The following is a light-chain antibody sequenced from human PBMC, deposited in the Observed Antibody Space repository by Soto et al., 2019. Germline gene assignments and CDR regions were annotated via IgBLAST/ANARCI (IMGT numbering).Light chain of an antibody. J-gene: IGKJ5*01. CDR1: QSVSTTY. CDR2: GAS. CDR3: QQYGGSPPIT. Sequence: EIVLTQSPGTLSLSPGERATLSCRASQSVSTTYLAWYQQKPGQAPRLLIHGASSRAAHIPDRFSGSGSGTDFTLTISRLEPEDFAVYYCQQYGGSPPITFGQGTRLEI. V-gene: IGKV3-20*01.